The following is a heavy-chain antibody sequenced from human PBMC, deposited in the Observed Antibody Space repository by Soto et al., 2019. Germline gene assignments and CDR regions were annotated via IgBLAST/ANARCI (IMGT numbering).Heavy chain of an antibody. J-gene: IGHJ6*02. D-gene: IGHD2-15*01. CDR2: IKSKTDGGTT. Sequence: EVQLVESGGGLVKPGGSLRLSCAASGSTFSNAWMSWVRQAPGKGLEWVGRIKSKTDGGTTDYAAPVKGRFTISRDDSQGTVFLQVNSLKTEDTAVYYCTRWSVVVVGVHYYYNGMDVWGQGTTVTVSS. V-gene: IGHV3-15*01. CDR3: TRWSVVVVGVHYYYNGMDV. CDR1: GSTFSNAW.